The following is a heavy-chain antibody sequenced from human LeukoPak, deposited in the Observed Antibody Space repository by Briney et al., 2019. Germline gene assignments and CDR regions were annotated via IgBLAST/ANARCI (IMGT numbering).Heavy chain of an antibody. Sequence: GGSLRLSCAASGFSFSGSALHWVCQAPGKGLEWVGRIRSKANGYTTAYGASMKGRFTISRDDSKRTAYVQMNSLKIEDTAVYYCTRLGGGDAFDIWGPGTMVTVSS. CDR2: IRSKANGYTT. CDR1: GFSFSGSA. CDR3: TRLGGGDAFDI. V-gene: IGHV3-73*01. J-gene: IGHJ3*02.